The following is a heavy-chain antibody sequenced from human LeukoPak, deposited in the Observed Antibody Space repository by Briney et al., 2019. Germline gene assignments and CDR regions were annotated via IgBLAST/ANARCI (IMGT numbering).Heavy chain of an antibody. CDR1: GGSISSSSYY. CDR2: IYYSRST. V-gene: IGHV4-39*02. D-gene: IGHD3-22*01. CDR3: AREGGTSYYYDSSGYYSMDY. J-gene: IGHJ4*02. Sequence: SETLSLTCTVSGGSISSSSYYWGWIRQPPGKGLEWIGSIYYSRSTYYDAFLKSRVTISVGTSKNQFSLKLSSVTAADTAVYYCAREGGTSYYYDSSGYYSMDYWGQGTLVTVSS.